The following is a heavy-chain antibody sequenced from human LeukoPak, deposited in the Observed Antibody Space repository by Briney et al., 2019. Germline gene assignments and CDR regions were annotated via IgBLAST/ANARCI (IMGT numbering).Heavy chain of an antibody. D-gene: IGHD5-18*01. J-gene: IGHJ4*02. Sequence: PGGSLRLSCAASGFTFSSYGMHWVRQAPGKGLEWVAVISYDGSNKYYADSVKGRFTISRDNSKNTLCLQMNSLRAEDTAVYYCAKDQAQIITTMGVQDYWGQGTLVTVSS. CDR2: ISYDGSNK. CDR1: GFTFSSYG. CDR3: AKDQAQIITTMGVQDY. V-gene: IGHV3-30*18.